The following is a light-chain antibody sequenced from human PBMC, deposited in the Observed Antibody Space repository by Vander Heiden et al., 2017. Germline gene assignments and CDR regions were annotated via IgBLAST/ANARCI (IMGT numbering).Light chain of an antibody. V-gene: IGKV1-27*01. Sequence: DIQMTQSPSSLSASVGDRVTITCRASQGISNYLAWYQQKPGKVPKLLIYAASTLQSGVPSRFRRRESGTDFTLTISILQPEDVATYYCQKDNSALWTFGQGTKVEIK. CDR3: QKDNSALWT. CDR1: QGISNY. CDR2: AAS. J-gene: IGKJ1*01.